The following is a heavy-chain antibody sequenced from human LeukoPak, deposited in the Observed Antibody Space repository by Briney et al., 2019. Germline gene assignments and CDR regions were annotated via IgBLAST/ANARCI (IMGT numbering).Heavy chain of an antibody. V-gene: IGHV1-18*01. Sequence: GASVKVSCKASGYTFTSYGISWVRQAPGQGLERMGWISAYNGNTNYAQKLQGRVTMTTDTSTSTAYMELRSLRSDDTAVYYCARPFRFGGSLGMDVWGQGTTVTVSS. CDR1: GYTFTSYG. D-gene: IGHD2-15*01. CDR3: ARPFRFGGSLGMDV. J-gene: IGHJ6*02. CDR2: ISAYNGNT.